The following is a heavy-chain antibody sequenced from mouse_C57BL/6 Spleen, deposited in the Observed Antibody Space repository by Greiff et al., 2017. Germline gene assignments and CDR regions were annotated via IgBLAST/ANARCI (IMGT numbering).Heavy chain of an antibody. CDR3: ASQGDSGNWYFDV. Sequence: VQLQQSGAELARPGASVKLSCKASGYTFTSYGISWVKQRTGQGLEWIGEIYPRSGNTYYNEKFKGKDPLTADKSSSTAYMELLSLPSEDSAVYFCASQGDSGNWYFDVWGTGTTVTVSS. CDR1: GYTFTSYG. CDR2: IYPRSGNT. D-gene: IGHD2-13*01. V-gene: IGHV1-81*01. J-gene: IGHJ1*03.